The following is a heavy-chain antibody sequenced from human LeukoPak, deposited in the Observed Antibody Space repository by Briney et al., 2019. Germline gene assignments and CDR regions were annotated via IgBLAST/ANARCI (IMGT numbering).Heavy chain of an antibody. J-gene: IGHJ4*02. CDR3: AKGSYGSGSYYNEY. Sequence: GRSLRLSCAASGFTFSSYGMHWVRQAPGKGLEWVAVISYDGSNKYYADSVKGRFTISRDNSKNTLHLQMNSLRAEDTAVYYCAKGSYGSGSYYNEYWGQGTLVTVSS. D-gene: IGHD3-10*01. V-gene: IGHV3-30*18. CDR1: GFTFSSYG. CDR2: ISYDGSNK.